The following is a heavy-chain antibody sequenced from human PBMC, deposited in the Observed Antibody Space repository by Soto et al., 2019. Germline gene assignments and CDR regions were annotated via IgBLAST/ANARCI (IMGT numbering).Heavy chain of an antibody. J-gene: IGHJ6*02. CDR2: MNPNSGNT. Sequence: ASVKVSCKASGYSFSIYGINWVRQATGQGLEWMGWMNPNSGNTGYAQKFQGRVTMTRNTSISTAYMELSSLRSEDTAVYYCSREVNFYGLDVWGQGTTVTVSS. CDR1: GYSFSIYG. CDR3: SREVNFYGLDV. V-gene: IGHV1-8*01.